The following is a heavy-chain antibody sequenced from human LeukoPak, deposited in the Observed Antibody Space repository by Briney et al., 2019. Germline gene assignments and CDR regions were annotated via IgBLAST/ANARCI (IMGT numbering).Heavy chain of an antibody. CDR3: ARETTAPYRHFDY. D-gene: IGHD4-17*01. V-gene: IGHV3-66*01. J-gene: IGHJ4*02. CDR2: IYSDGTT. Sequence: GGSLRLSCAASGFTVSSNYMSWVRQAPGKGLEWVSVIYSDGTTYYADSVKGRLTISRDNSKNTLYLQMNNLRAEDTAVYYCARETTAPYRHFDYWGQGTLVTVSS. CDR1: GFTVSSNY.